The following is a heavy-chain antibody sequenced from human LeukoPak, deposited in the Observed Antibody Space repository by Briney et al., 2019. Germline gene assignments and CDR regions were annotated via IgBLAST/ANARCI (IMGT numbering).Heavy chain of an antibody. J-gene: IGHJ4*02. D-gene: IGHD2-2*01. CDR1: GGTFNTYS. V-gene: IGHV1-69*06. Sequence: SVKVSCKASGGTFNTYSFTWVRQAPGQGLEWMGRIIPYFGTAKYALKFQGRVTITADKSTRTVYLDLGSLRSEDTAVYFCAREVDYCSSNSCPLSYWGQGTLVTVSS. CDR3: AREVDYCSSNSCPLSY. CDR2: IIPYFGTA.